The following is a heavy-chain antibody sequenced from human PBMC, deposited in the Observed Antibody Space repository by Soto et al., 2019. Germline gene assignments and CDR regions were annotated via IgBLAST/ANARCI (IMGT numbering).Heavy chain of an antibody. Sequence: QVQLQQSGPGLVKASATLSLTCTVSGGSISTYYWSWIRQPPGKGLEWIGYIYYGGSANYNPSLESRVTISLDRSKKQFSLRLNSVTAADTAVYYCSRGGHCTDGVCSALDYWGQGTLVTVSS. CDR3: SRGGHCTDGVCSALDY. CDR1: GGSISTYY. CDR2: IYYGGSA. J-gene: IGHJ4*02. D-gene: IGHD2-8*01. V-gene: IGHV4-59*08.